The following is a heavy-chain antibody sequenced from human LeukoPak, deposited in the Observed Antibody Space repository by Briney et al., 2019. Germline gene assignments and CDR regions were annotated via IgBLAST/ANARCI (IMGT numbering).Heavy chain of an antibody. CDR3: ARDRGGAYDFWSGYYTGYFDY. CDR1: GFSVSSKY. Sequence: GGSLRLSCAASGFSVSSKYMSWVRQAPGKGLEWVSVIYSGGSTYYADSVKGRFTISRDISNNTLYLQMNSLRAEDTAVYYCARDRGGAYDFWSGYYTGYFDYWGQGTLVPVSS. CDR2: IYSGGST. D-gene: IGHD3-3*01. J-gene: IGHJ4*02. V-gene: IGHV3-66*01.